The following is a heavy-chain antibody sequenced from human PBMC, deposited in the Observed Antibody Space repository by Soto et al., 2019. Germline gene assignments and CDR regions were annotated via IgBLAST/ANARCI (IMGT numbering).Heavy chain of an antibody. CDR1: GGSFSGYY. V-gene: IGHV4-34*01. CDR2: INHSGST. CDR3: ERGLYLHPRVGSGWFDP. J-gene: IGHJ5*02. Sequence: PSETLSLTCAVYGGSFSGYYWSWIRQPPGKGLEWIGEINHSGSTNYNPSLKSRVTISVDTSKNQFSLKLSSVTAADTAVYYCERGLYLHPRVGSGWFDPWGQGTLVTVSS. D-gene: IGHD1-26*01.